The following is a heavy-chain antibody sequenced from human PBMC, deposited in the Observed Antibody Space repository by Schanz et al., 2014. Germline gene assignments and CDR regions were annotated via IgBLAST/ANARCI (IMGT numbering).Heavy chain of an antibody. Sequence: QLQLVQSGAEVKKPGSSVKVSCKLSGGTFSSYTISWMRQAPGQGLEWMERIIPIHGIVNYAQRFQDRVRITADTSTTAAYMELSDLRSEDTAVYYCARDRLECGAECYSVEVFEIWGQGTLVIVSS. CDR2: IIPIHGIV. CDR3: ARDRLECGAECYSVEVFEI. J-gene: IGHJ4*02. CDR1: GGTFSSYT. V-gene: IGHV1-69*08. D-gene: IGHD2-21*01.